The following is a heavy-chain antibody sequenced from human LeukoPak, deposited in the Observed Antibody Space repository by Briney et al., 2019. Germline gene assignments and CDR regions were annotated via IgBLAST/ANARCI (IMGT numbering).Heavy chain of an antibody. Sequence: GASVKVSCKASGGTFSSYAISWVRQAPGQGLEWMGRIIPILGIANYAQKFQGRVTITADKSTSTAYMELSSLRSEDTAVYYCARVFTRGSYRRFDPWGQGTLVTVSS. CDR2: IIPILGIA. D-gene: IGHD1-26*01. CDR1: GGTFSSYA. CDR3: ARVFTRGSYRRFDP. J-gene: IGHJ5*02. V-gene: IGHV1-69*04.